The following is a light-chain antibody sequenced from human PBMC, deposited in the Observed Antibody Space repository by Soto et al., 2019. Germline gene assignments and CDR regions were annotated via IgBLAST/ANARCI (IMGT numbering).Light chain of an antibody. J-gene: IGKJ1*01. Sequence: DIQMTQSPSTLSASVEDRVTITCRASQSISSWLAWYQQKPGKAPKLLIYKASILETGVPSRFSGSGSGTEFTLTISSLQPDDFATYYCQQYNSYSGKFGQGTKVEIK. CDR1: QSISSW. CDR3: QQYNSYSGK. CDR2: KAS. V-gene: IGKV1-5*03.